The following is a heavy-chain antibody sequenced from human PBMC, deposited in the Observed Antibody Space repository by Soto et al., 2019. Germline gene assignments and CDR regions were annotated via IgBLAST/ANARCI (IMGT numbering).Heavy chain of an antibody. CDR1: GYTFTSYA. V-gene: IGHV1-3*05. CDR2: INAGNGNT. Sequence: QVQLVQSGAEEKKPGASVKVSCKASGYTFTSYAMHGVRQAPGQRLEWMGWINAGNGNTKYSQKFQGRVTLTRDTSASAAYMELSSLRSEDPAVYYCARSIVVVTALDYWGPGTLGTVS. J-gene: IGHJ4*02. D-gene: IGHD2-21*02. CDR3: ARSIVVVTALDY.